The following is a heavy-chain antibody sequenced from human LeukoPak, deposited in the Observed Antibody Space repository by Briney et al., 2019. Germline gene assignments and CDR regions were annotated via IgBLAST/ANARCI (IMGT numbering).Heavy chain of an antibody. J-gene: IGHJ5*02. CDR1: GVSISSYY. Sequence: SETLSLTCTVSGVSISSYYWSWIRQPPGEGLEWIGYIYYSGSTNYNPSLKSRVTISVDTSKNQFSLKLSSVTAADTAVYYCARRRVIRSGYDVNWFDPWGQGTLVTVSS. CDR3: ARRRVIRSGYDVNWFDP. CDR2: IYYSGST. D-gene: IGHD5-12*01. V-gene: IGHV4-59*01.